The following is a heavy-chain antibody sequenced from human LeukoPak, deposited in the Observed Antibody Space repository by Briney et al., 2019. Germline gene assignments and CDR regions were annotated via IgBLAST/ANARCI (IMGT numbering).Heavy chain of an antibody. CDR1: GYTFTGYY. Sequence: ASVKVSCKASGYTFTGYYMHWVRQAPGQGLEWMGWINPNSGGTNYAQKFQGRVTMTRDTSISTAYMELSRLRSDDTAVYYCARGEITIFGVVMIEGYWGQGTLVTVSS. CDR2: INPNSGGT. J-gene: IGHJ4*02. V-gene: IGHV1-2*02. D-gene: IGHD3-3*01. CDR3: ARGEITIFGVVMIEGY.